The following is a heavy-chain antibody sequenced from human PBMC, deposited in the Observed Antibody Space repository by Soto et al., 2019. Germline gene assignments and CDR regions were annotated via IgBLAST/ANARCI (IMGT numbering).Heavy chain of an antibody. J-gene: IGHJ4*02. V-gene: IGHV1-69*01. D-gene: IGHD3-9*01. Sequence: SVKVSCKASGGTFSSYASSWVRQAHGQGLEWMGGIIPIFGTANYAQKFQGRVTITADESTSTAYMELSSLRSEDTAVYYCARSDYYDMFTGYYDPLAYWGQGTLVTVSS. CDR3: ARSDYYDMFTGYYDPLAY. CDR2: IIPIFGTA. CDR1: GGTFSSYA.